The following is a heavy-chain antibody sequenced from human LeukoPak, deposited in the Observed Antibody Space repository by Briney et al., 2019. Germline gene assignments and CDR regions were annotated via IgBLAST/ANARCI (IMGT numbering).Heavy chain of an antibody. CDR2: ISPSGGST. J-gene: IGHJ4*02. V-gene: IGHV1-2*02. D-gene: IGHD3-22*01. Sequence: ASVKLSCKAFGYTFTGYWMHWVRQAPGQGPEWMGVISPSGGSTIYAQKFQGRVTMTRDTSISTAYMELSRLRSDDTAVYYCARAQGRAMIVVVTYFDYWGQGTLVTVSS. CDR3: ARAQGRAMIVVVTYFDY. CDR1: GYTFTGYW.